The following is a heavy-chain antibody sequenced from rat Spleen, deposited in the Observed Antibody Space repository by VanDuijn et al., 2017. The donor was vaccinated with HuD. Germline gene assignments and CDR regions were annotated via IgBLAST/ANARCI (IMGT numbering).Heavy chain of an antibody. J-gene: IGHJ2*01. Sequence: EVQLVESGGGLVQPGRSLKISCAASGFIFSDYHLAWVRQARKKGLEWVASLNSDGSNIYYRDSVKGRFTVSRDNAKSSLYLQMDSLRSEDSATYYCTRDRILRSTGFDYWGQGVMVTVSS. V-gene: IGHV5-20*01. D-gene: IGHD1-6*01. CDR2: LNSDGSNI. CDR1: GFIFSDYH. CDR3: TRDRILRSTGFDY.